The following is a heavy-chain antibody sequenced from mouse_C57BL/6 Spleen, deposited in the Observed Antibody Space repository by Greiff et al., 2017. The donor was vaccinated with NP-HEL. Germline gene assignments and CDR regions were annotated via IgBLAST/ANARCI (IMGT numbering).Heavy chain of an antibody. D-gene: IGHD2-5*01. Sequence: QVQLQQSGAELAKPGASVKLSCKASGYTFTSYWMHWVKQRPGQGLEWIGYINPSSGYTKYNQKFKDKATLTADKSSSTAYMQLSSLTYEDSAVYYCARGDSNYSYYFDYWGQGTTLTVSS. CDR3: ARGDSNYSYYFDY. V-gene: IGHV1-7*01. J-gene: IGHJ2*01. CDR2: INPSSGYT. CDR1: GYTFTSYW.